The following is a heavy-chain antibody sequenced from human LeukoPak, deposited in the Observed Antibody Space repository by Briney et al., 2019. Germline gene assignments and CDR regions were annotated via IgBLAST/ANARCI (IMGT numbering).Heavy chain of an antibody. V-gene: IGHV4-34*01. CDR3: AIPAAGMASYYFDY. Sequence: SETLSLTCAVYGGSFSGYYWSWIRQPPGKGLEWIGEINHSGGTNYNPSLKSRVTISVDTSKNQFSLKLSSVTAADTAVYYCAIPAAGMASYYFDYWGQGTLVTVSS. CDR2: INHSGGT. CDR1: GGSFSGYY. J-gene: IGHJ4*02. D-gene: IGHD5-24*01.